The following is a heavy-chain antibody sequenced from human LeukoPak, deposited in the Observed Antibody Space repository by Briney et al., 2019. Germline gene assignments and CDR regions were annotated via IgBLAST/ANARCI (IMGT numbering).Heavy chain of an antibody. Sequence: GGSLRLSCAASGFTFSSYGMHWVRQAPGKGLEWVAVISYDGSNKYYAESVKGRFTISRDNSKNTLYLQMNSLRAEDTAVYYCAKNVLRFLEWLFDYWGQGTLVTVSS. V-gene: IGHV3-30*18. CDR3: AKNVLRFLEWLFDY. CDR1: GFTFSSYG. D-gene: IGHD3-3*01. J-gene: IGHJ4*02. CDR2: ISYDGSNK.